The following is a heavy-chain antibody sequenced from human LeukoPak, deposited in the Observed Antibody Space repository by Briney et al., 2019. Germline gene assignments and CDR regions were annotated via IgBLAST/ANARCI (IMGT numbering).Heavy chain of an antibody. D-gene: IGHD3-22*01. CDR2: IIPIFGTA. J-gene: IGHJ3*02. CDR3: AKDSSGYYYDAFDI. CDR1: EGTFSSYA. V-gene: IGHV1-69*06. Sequence: SVKVSCKASEGTFSSYAISWVRQAPGQGLGWMGGIIPIFGTANYAQKFQGRVTITADKSTSTAYMELSSLRSEDTAVYYCAKDSSGYYYDAFDIWGQGTMVTVSS.